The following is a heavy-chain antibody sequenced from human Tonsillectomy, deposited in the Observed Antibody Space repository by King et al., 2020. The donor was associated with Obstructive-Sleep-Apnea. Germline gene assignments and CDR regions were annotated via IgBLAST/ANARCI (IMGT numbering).Heavy chain of an antibody. CDR3: ARKMYYYDTSSLGWFDP. Sequence: VQLVESGGGLVQPGGSLRLSCAASGFTFSNSWMSWVRQAPGKGLEWVANIKQDGSEEYYVDYVKGRFTISRDNAKNSLYLQMNSLRAEDTAVYYCARKMYYYDTSSLGWFDPWGQGTLVTVSS. D-gene: IGHD3-22*01. CDR1: GFTFSNSW. CDR2: IKQDGSEE. J-gene: IGHJ5*02. V-gene: IGHV3-7*01.